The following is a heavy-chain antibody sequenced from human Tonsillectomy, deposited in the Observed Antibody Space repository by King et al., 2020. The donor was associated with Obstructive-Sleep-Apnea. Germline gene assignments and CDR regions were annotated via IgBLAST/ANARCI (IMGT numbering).Heavy chain of an antibody. CDR2: IYYSGST. CDR3: ARSYSSGWYYYYYGMDV. Sequence: QLQESGPGLVKPSETLSLTCTVSGGSISSYYWSWIRQPPGKGLEWIGYIYYSGSTNYNPSLKSRVTISVDTSKNQFSLKLSSVTAADTAVYYCARSYSSGWYYYYYGMDVWGQGTTVTVSS. J-gene: IGHJ6*02. V-gene: IGHV4-59*01. CDR1: GGSISSYY. D-gene: IGHD6-19*01.